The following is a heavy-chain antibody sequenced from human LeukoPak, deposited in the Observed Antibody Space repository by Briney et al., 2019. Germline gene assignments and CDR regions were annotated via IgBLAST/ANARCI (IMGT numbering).Heavy chain of an antibody. J-gene: IGHJ4*02. CDR1: GFTFSSYA. CDR3: AKAPYILPEYHSGSYSYFDY. V-gene: IGHV3-23*01. D-gene: IGHD1-26*01. CDR2: ISGSGGST. Sequence: GGSLRLSCAASGFTFSSYAMSWVRQAPGKGLEWVSAISGSGGSTYYADSVKGRFTISRDNSKNTLYLQMNSLRAEDTAVYYCAKAPYILPEYHSGSYSYFDYWGQGTLVTVSS.